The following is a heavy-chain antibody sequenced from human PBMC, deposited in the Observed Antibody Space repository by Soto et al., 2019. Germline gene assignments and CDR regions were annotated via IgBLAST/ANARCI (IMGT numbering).Heavy chain of an antibody. D-gene: IGHD6-6*01. Sequence: VGSLRLSCAASGFTFSSYAMSWVRQAPGKGLEWVSAISGSGGSTYYADSVKGRFTISRDNSKNTLYLQMNSLRAEDTAVYYCAKGVAARPHGYYYYGMDVWGQGTTVTVSS. CDR2: ISGSGGST. V-gene: IGHV3-23*01. CDR1: GFTFSSYA. J-gene: IGHJ6*02. CDR3: AKGVAARPHGYYYYGMDV.